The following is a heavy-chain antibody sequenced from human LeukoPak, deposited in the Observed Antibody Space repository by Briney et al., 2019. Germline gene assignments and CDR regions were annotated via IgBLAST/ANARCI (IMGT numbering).Heavy chain of an antibody. CDR1: GGSISSGDYY. CDR2: MYYSGST. D-gene: IGHD3-22*01. Sequence: PSQTLSLTCTVAGGSISSGDYYWSWVRQPPGKGLEWIAYMYYSGSTYYNPSLKSRVTMSADTSKNQLSLKLSSVTAADTAVYYCARPYYYDSRIDPWGQGILVTVSS. J-gene: IGHJ5*02. V-gene: IGHV4-30-4*01. CDR3: ARPYYYDSRIDP.